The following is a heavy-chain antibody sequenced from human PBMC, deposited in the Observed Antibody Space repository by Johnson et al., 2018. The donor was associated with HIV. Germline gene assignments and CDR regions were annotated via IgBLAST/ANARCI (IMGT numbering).Heavy chain of an antibody. CDR3: ARGGVYKQFLAFDAFDI. V-gene: IGHV3-30-3*01. Sequence: QVQLVESGGGVVQPGTSLRLSCAASGFTFSTYAMFWVRQAPGKGLEWVAVISHDGSNKYYGDSVKGRFTISRDNSKNMLFLQMNSLRAEDTAVYYWARGGVYKQFLAFDAFDIWGQGTMVTVSS. J-gene: IGHJ3*02. D-gene: IGHD6-13*01. CDR2: ISHDGSNK. CDR1: GFTFSTYA.